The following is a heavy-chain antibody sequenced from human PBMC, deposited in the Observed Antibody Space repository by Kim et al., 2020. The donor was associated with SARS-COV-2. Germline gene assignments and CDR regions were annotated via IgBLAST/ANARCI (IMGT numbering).Heavy chain of an antibody. J-gene: IGHJ4*02. D-gene: IGHD2-2*01. V-gene: IGHV3-7*03. CDR1: GFTFSSYW. CDR3: ARVMGYCSSTSCYFASRYFDY. CDR2: IKQDGSEK. Sequence: GGSLRLSCAASGFTFSSYWMSWVRQAPGKGLEWVANIKQDGSEKYYVDSVKGRFTISRDNAKNSLYLQMNSLRAEDTAVYYCARVMGYCSSTSCYFASRYFDYWGQGTLVTVSS.